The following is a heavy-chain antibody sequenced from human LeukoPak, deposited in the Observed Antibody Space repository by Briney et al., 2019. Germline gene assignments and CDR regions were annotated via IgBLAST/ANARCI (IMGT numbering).Heavy chain of an antibody. Sequence: GGSLRLSCAASGLTFSNFAMSWVRQAPGKGLEWVSAISGSGDTTYFADSVKGRFTISRDNFKNTLYVQMNSLRVEDTAAYYCAKGHSAHGTGFDCWGQGTLVIVSS. D-gene: IGHD1-1*01. V-gene: IGHV3-23*01. CDR3: AKGHSAHGTGFDC. CDR2: ISGSGDTT. CDR1: GLTFSNFA. J-gene: IGHJ4*02.